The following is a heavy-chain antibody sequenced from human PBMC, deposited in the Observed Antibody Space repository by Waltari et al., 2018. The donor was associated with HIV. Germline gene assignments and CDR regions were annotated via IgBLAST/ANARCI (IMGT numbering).Heavy chain of an antibody. D-gene: IGHD3-22*01. CDR1: THLFTIYG. Sequence: QVQLVQSGAEVKKPGASVKVSCKACTHLFTIYGVRWVRQAPAHGLEWMGWISGYNCNTNYAQNLHGRGTMATDTSTNTVDMEQRNLRSNDMALYYCARDRTPYYYDSRGYLDAFDIGGQGKMATVSS. CDR2: ISGYNCNT. J-gene: IGHJ3*02. CDR3: ARDRTPYYYDSRGYLDAFDI. V-gene: IGHV1-18*03.